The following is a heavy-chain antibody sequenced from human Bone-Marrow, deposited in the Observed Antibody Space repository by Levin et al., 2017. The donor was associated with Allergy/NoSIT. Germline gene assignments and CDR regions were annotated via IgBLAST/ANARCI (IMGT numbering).Heavy chain of an antibody. CDR3: AIDGEYGYGSGRPQKAYAFHF. Sequence: VASVKVSCKASGYTFTGYYIHWVRQAPGQGLEWMGWVNPYSGGTNYAQNFQGRVTMTRDTSITTAYMEVSRLTSDDTAMFYCAIDGEYGYGSGRPQKAYAFHFWGQGTMVTDSS. CDR1: GYTFTGYY. D-gene: IGHD3-10*01. CDR2: VNPYSGGT. J-gene: IGHJ3*01. V-gene: IGHV1-2*02.